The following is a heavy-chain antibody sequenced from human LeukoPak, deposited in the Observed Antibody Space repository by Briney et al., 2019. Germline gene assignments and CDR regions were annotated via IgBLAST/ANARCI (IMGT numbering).Heavy chain of an antibody. CDR3: AFIAVAGTRDY. Sequence: GGSLRLSCAASGFTFSSYWMSWVRQAPGKGLEWVANIKQDGSEKYYVDSVKGRFTISRDSAKNSLYLQMNSLRVEDTAVYYCAFIAVAGTRDYWGQGTLVTVSS. D-gene: IGHD6-19*01. V-gene: IGHV3-7*01. J-gene: IGHJ4*02. CDR1: GFTFSSYW. CDR2: IKQDGSEK.